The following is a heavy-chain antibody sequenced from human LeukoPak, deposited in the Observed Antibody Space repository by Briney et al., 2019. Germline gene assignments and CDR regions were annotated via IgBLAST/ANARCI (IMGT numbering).Heavy chain of an antibody. J-gene: IGHJ4*02. V-gene: IGHV1-18*01. CDR2: ISGYNGNT. Sequence: ASVKVSCKASGNTFTSSGISWVRQAPGQGLEWMGWISGYNGNTNYAQKFQGRVTMTTDTSTSTAYMELRSLRSDDAAVYYCGILAGSRWYWGWGQGTLVTVSS. D-gene: IGHD6-13*01. CDR3: GILAGSRWYWG. CDR1: GNTFTSSG.